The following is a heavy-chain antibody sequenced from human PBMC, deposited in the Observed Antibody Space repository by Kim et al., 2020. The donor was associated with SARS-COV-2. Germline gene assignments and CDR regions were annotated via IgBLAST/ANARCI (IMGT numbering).Heavy chain of an antibody. Sequence: SETLSLTCTVSGGSISSYYWSWIRQPPGKGLEWIGYIYYSGSTNYNPSLKSRVTISVNTSKNQFSLKLSSVTAADTAVYYCARERRVLWFGVHPRGPYYYYGMGVWGDGTTGTVSS. V-gene: IGHV4-59*01. J-gene: IGHJ6*04. CDR2: IYYSGST. CDR3: ARERRVLWFGVHPRGPYYYYGMGV. D-gene: IGHD3-10*01. CDR1: GGSISSYY.